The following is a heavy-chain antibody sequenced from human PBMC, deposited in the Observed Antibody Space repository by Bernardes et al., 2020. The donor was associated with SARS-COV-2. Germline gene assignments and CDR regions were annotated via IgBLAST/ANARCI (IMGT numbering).Heavy chain of an antibody. Sequence: GGSLRLSCAASGFTVSTNYMNWVRQAPGKGLEWVSLFYPGGNAFYADSVKGRFTISRDNSKNTLYLQMSSLRTEDTAVYYCARDVHVDTGMVSHYFYYAMDVWGQGTTVTVSS. CDR3: ARDVHVDTGMVSHYFYYAMDV. J-gene: IGHJ6*02. D-gene: IGHD5-18*01. CDR1: GFTVSTNY. CDR2: FYPGGNA. V-gene: IGHV3-66*02.